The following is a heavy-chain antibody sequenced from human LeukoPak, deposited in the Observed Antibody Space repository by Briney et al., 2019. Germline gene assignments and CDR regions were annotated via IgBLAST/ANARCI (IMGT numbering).Heavy chain of an antibody. V-gene: IGHV3-64D*06. J-gene: IGHJ3*01. CDR1: GFPFNTYA. CDR3: TRDSALLGVAFDL. CDR2: ISSNGDNT. Sequence: GGSLRLSCSASGFPFNTYAIHWVRQAPGKGLEYVAGISSNGDNTDFADSAKGGFTISRDNSKSTLFLQMNSLRAEDTAVYFCTRDSALLGVAFDLWGQGTVVTVSS. D-gene: IGHD2-15*01.